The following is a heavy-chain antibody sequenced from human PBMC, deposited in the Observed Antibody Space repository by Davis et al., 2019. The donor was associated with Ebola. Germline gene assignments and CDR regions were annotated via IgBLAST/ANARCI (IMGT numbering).Heavy chain of an antibody. J-gene: IGHJ4*02. CDR3: TRGRGGSSWELY. CDR2: IYSGGST. V-gene: IGHV3-53*01. D-gene: IGHD6-13*01. Sequence: GESLKISCAASGFTFSSYSMNWVRQAPGKGLEWVSVIYSGGSTYYADSVKGRFTISRDSSRNTLYLQMNSLRADDTATYYCTRGRGGSSWELYWGRGTLVAVSS. CDR1: GFTFSSYS.